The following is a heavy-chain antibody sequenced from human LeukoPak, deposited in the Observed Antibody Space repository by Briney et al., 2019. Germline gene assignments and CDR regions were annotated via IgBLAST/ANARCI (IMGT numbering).Heavy chain of an antibody. CDR3: AYQDYYESSGIDY. Sequence: GGSLRLSCAASGFTFSSYGMHWVRQAPGKGLEWVAVIWYDGSKKYYVDSVKGRFTISRDNSKNTLYLQMNSRRAEDTAMYYCAYQDYYESSGIDYWGQGALVTVSS. J-gene: IGHJ4*02. CDR2: IWYDGSKK. CDR1: GFTFSSYG. V-gene: IGHV3-33*01. D-gene: IGHD3-22*01.